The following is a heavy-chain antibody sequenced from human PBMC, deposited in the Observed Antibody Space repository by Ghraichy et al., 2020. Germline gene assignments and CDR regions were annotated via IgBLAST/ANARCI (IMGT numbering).Heavy chain of an antibody. V-gene: IGHV3-7*01. CDR2: IRGDGSKI. J-gene: IGHJ4*02. D-gene: IGHD3-10*01. CDR3: VRIIGSRFDN. Sequence: GGSLRLSCGASGFTFSSYCMNWVRQAPGKGLEWVAQIRGDGSKIHYLHSVKGRFTISRDNAKNSLYLQMNILRAEDTAVYYCVRIIGSRFDNCSQGTLGTIAS. CDR1: GFTFSSYC.